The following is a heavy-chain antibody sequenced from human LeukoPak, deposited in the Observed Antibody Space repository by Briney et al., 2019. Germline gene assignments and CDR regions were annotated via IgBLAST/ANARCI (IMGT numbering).Heavy chain of an antibody. V-gene: IGHV3-20*04. CDR3: ARDRALYGGNPADY. D-gene: IGHD4-23*01. Sequence: GGSLRLSCAASGFTFDDYGMSWVRQAPGKGLEWVSGINWNGGSTGYADSVKGRFTISRDNAKNSLYLQMNSLRAEDTALYYCARDRALYGGNPADYWGQGTLVTVSS. CDR1: GFTFDDYG. J-gene: IGHJ4*02. CDR2: INWNGGST.